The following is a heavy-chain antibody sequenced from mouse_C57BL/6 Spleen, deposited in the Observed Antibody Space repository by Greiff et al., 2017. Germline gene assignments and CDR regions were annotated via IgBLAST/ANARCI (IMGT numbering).Heavy chain of an antibody. D-gene: IGHD3-3*01. CDR3: TRGTTRGDYFDY. CDR2: INPNYGTT. Sequence: VQLQQSGPELVKPGASVKISCKASGYSFTDYNMNWVKQSNGKSLEWIGVINPNYGTTSYNQKFKGKATLTVDQSSSTAYMQLNSMTSEDAAVYYCTRGTTRGDYFDYGGQGTTLKVSA. J-gene: IGHJ2*01. V-gene: IGHV1-39*01. CDR1: GYSFTDYN.